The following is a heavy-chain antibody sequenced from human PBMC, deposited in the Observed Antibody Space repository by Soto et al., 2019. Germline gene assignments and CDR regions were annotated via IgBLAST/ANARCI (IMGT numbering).Heavy chain of an antibody. V-gene: IGHV1-46*04. Sequence: QVQLVQSGAEVTKPGASVRLSCKASGYNFISHHIHWVRQAPGQGLEWMGFINPFDGSATHAQKLQGRATMPRDKSTGTGYMELSSLRSGDAAFYYWAGDYLSSRPPRSYFNYWGRGALVTVSA. CDR3: AGDYLSSRPPRSYFNY. CDR2: INPFDGSA. CDR1: GYNFISHH. J-gene: IGHJ4*02. D-gene: IGHD2-2*01.